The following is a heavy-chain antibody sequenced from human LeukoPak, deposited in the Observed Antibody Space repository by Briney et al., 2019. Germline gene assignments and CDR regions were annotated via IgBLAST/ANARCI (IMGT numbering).Heavy chain of an antibody. CDR2: IYHSGST. Sequence: PSETLSLTCTVSGGSISSGGYYWSWIRQPPGKGLEWIGYIYHSGSTYYNPSLRSRVTISVDRSKNQFSLKLSSVTAADTAVYYCARGRFENWFDPWGQGTLVTVSS. J-gene: IGHJ5*02. CDR1: GGSISSGGYY. D-gene: IGHD3-3*01. CDR3: ARGRFENWFDP. V-gene: IGHV4-30-2*01.